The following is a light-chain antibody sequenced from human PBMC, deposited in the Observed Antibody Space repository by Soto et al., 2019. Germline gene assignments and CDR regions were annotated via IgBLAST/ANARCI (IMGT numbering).Light chain of an antibody. Sequence: SCELTQPPSVSVAPGQTATISCGGDDVGGKSVQWYQQKPGQAPVLVLYDARDRPSGIPERFSGSNSGNTATLTISWVEAGDEADFYCQVWDTTTDQYIFGSGTKVTVL. V-gene: IGLV3-21*02. J-gene: IGLJ1*01. CDR3: QVWDTTTDQYI. CDR2: DAR. CDR1: DVGGKS.